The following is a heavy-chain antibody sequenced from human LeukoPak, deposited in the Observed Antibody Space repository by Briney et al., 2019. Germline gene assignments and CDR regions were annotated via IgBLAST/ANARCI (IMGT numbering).Heavy chain of an antibody. J-gene: IGHJ3*02. CDR2: IYYSGSN. CDR1: GGSITSYY. CDR3: ARDHRLYYYDSSGYLGGREDAFDI. V-gene: IGHV4-59*01. D-gene: IGHD3-22*01. Sequence: PSETLSLTCTVSGGSITSYYWSWIRQPPGKGLEWMGYIYYSGSNNYNPSLKRRVTISVETSNKQFSLKLSSVTAADTAVYYCARDHRLYYYDSSGYLGGREDAFDIWGQGTMVTVSS.